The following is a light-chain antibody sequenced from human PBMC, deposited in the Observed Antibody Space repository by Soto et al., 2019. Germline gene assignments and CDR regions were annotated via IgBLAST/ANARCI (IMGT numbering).Light chain of an antibody. CDR3: QQHNYWPS. V-gene: IGKV3-15*01. CDR1: QSVGSN. J-gene: IGKJ2*01. CDR2: GAS. Sequence: EIVMTQSPATLSVSPGERATLSCRASQSVGSNLAWFQRKPGQAPRLLVYGASTRATGVPGRFSGSGSGTEFTLTITSLQSEDFAVYYCQQHNYWPSFGQGTKLEIK.